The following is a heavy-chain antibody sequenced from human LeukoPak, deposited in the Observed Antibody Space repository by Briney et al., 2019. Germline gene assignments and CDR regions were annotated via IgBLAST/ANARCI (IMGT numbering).Heavy chain of an antibody. V-gene: IGHV1-2*02. CDR2: INPNSGGT. J-gene: IGHJ1*01. CDR3: ARDLDSSGWSHFQH. CDR1: GYTFTGYY. Sequence: ASVKVSCKASGYTFTGYYMHWVRQAPGQGLEWMGWINPNSGGTNYAQKFQGRVTMFRATSISTAYMDLSRLRSDDTAVYYCARDLDSSGWSHFQHWGQGTLVTVSS. D-gene: IGHD6-19*01.